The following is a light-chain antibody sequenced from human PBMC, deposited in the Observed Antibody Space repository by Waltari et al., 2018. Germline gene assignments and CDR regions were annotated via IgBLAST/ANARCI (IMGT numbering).Light chain of an antibody. CDR1: ADMKFY. J-gene: IGKJ2*01. CDR2: AAT. CDR3: QHATGDPLFI. Sequence: DVQLTQSPSFLSASVGDRAVITCRASADMKFYLAWYQQKPGRVPRLLVYAATTLQSGVPARFSGDASETEYTLTISSLQPEDSATYYCQHATGDPLFIFGQGTKLEIK. V-gene: IGKV1-9*01.